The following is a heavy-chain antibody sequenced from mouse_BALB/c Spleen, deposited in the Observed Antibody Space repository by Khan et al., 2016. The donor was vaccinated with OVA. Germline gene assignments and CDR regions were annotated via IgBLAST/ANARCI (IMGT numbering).Heavy chain of an antibody. V-gene: IGHV1-7*01. CDR3: ARDRIDY. CDR2: INPSSGYT. CDR1: GYTFSTYW. Sequence: QVQLKQSGAELAKPGASVKMSCKASGYTFSTYWIHWVKQRPGQGLEWIGYINPSSGYTYYNQTFNDKATLTTDKSTSTAYMQLSSLTSEYSAIYYSARDRIDYWGQGTTLTVSS. J-gene: IGHJ2*01.